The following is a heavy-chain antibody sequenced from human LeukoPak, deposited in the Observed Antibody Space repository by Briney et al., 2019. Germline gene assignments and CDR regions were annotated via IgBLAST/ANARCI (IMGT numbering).Heavy chain of an antibody. J-gene: IGHJ5*02. Sequence: PGGSLRLSCAASGFSFSTYSMNWVRQAPGKGLEWVANIKQDGSEKYYVDSVKGRFTISRDNAKNSLYLQMNSLRAEDTAVYYCARDATDRYSYGYGLWFDPWGQGTLVTVSS. D-gene: IGHD5-18*01. CDR2: IKQDGSEK. V-gene: IGHV3-7*01. CDR1: GFSFSTYS. CDR3: ARDATDRYSYGYGLWFDP.